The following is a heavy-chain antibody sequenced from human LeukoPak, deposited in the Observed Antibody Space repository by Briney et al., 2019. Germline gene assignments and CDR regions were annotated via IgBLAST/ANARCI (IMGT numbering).Heavy chain of an antibody. J-gene: IGHJ5*02. CDR2: IYHSGST. V-gene: IGHV4-31*03. CDR1: GGSISSGGYY. CDR3: ARDGVGHGVYAGWFDP. Sequence: SETLSLTCTVSGGSISSGGYYWSWIRQHPGKGLEWIGYIYHSGSTSYNPSLKSRVTMSVDTSKNQFSLKLSSVTAADTAVYYCARDGVGHGVYAGWFDPWGQGTPVTVSS. D-gene: IGHD5/OR15-5a*01.